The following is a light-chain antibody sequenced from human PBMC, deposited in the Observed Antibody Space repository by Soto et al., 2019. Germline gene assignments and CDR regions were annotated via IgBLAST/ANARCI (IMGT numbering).Light chain of an antibody. J-gene: IGKJ2*01. Sequence: DIQMTQSPSSVSASVGDRVTITCRASQGISSWLAWYQQKPGEGPKLLIYAASSLESGVPSRLSGSASGTDFTLTISSLEPEDFATYYCQQANSLPYTFGQGTKLEIK. CDR3: QQANSLPYT. CDR1: QGISSW. V-gene: IGKV1-12*01. CDR2: AAS.